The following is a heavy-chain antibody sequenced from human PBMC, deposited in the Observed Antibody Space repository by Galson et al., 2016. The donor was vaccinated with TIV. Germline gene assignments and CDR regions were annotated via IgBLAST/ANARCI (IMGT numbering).Heavy chain of an antibody. CDR3: AKEGAAAEYYGMDV. V-gene: IGHV3-43*01. Sequence: SLRLSCAASGFTFDDYTMHWVRQTPGKGLEWVSFIVWDGANKYYSDSVRGRFTFSRDNSKNSLYLQMNSLRPEDTALYYCAKEGAAAEYYGMDVWGQGTKVTVSS. CDR2: IVWDGANK. D-gene: IGHD6-13*01. CDR1: GFTFDDYT. J-gene: IGHJ6*02.